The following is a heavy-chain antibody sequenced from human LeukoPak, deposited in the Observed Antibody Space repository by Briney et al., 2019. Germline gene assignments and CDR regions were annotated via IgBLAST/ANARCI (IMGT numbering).Heavy chain of an antibody. D-gene: IGHD2-21*02. V-gene: IGHV3-33*01. CDR2: IWYDGSHE. Sequence: GRSLRLSCEASGFKFWNNGMHWVRQAPGKGLEWVAAIWYDGSHEFYADSVKGRFTISRDNSKSTLYLQMNSLRVEDTAVYYCAREVTDWGQGTLVSVSS. CDR1: GFKFWNNG. J-gene: IGHJ4*02. CDR3: AREVTD.